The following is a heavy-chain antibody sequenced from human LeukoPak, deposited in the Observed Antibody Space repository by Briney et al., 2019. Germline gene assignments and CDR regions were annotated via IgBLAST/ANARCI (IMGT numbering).Heavy chain of an antibody. CDR3: AKDLNMGF. Sequence: GGSLRLSCAASGFTFSSYSMNWVRQAPGKGLEWVSSISSSSSYIYYADSVKGRFTISRDNSKNTLYLQMNSLRAEDTAVYYCAKDLNMGFWGQGTLVTVSS. D-gene: IGHD2/OR15-2a*01. V-gene: IGHV3-21*01. CDR1: GFTFSSYS. J-gene: IGHJ4*02. CDR2: ISSSSSYI.